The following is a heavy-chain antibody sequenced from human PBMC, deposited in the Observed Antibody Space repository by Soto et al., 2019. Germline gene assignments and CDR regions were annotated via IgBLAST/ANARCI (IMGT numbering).Heavy chain of an antibody. V-gene: IGHV1-18*01. Sequence: ASVKVSCKASGYTFTSYGISWVRQAPGQGLEWMGWISAYNGNTNYAQKLQGRVTMTTDTSTSTAYMGLRSLRSDDTAVYYCARLWARYYGSGRGPNNWFDPWGQGTLVTVSS. CDR1: GYTFTSYG. CDR2: ISAYNGNT. D-gene: IGHD3-10*01. J-gene: IGHJ5*02. CDR3: ARLWARYYGSGRGPNNWFDP.